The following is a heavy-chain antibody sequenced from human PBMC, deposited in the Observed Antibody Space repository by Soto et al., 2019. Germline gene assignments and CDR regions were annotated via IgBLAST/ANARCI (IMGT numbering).Heavy chain of an antibody. Sequence: GESLKISCQGSGYSFTSNWIGWVLQMPGKGLEWMGIINPADCDIKYSPSFQGQVTISADKSIGTAYLQMNSLRAEDTAVYYYARGLSSSWYFFPLPLFYYWGQGTLVTVSS. J-gene: IGHJ4*02. CDR1: GYSFTSNW. D-gene: IGHD6-13*01. CDR3: ARGLSSSWYFFPLPLFYY. CDR2: INPADCDI. V-gene: IGHV5-51*01.